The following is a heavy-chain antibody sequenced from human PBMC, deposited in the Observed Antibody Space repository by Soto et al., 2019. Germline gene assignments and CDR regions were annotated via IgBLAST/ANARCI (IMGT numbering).Heavy chain of an antibody. D-gene: IGHD2-15*01. J-gene: IGHJ4*02. CDR3: APLPPRIVVTLLLIPS. CDR2: IHYSGST. V-gene: IGHV4-59*03. CDR1: GGSISSYY. Sequence: SETLSLTCTVSGGSISSYYWSWVRQPPGKGLEWIGYIHYSGSTKYNPSLKSRVTISLDKSNNQFSLNLKSVTAADTAVYYCAPLPPRIVVTLLLIPSWGQGSLVIVSS.